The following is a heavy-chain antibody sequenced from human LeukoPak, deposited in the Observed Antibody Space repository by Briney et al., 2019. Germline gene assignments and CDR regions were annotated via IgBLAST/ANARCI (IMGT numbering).Heavy chain of an antibody. V-gene: IGHV3-49*04. CDR3: TRDVGDYYYMDV. Sequence: AGGSLRLSCTASGFTFGDYAMSWVRQAPGKGLEWVGFIRSKAYGGTTEYAASVKGRFTISRDDSKSIAYLQMNSLKTEDTAVYYCTRDVGDYYYMDVWGKGTTVTISS. CDR1: GFTFGDYA. J-gene: IGHJ6*03. D-gene: IGHD3-10*01. CDR2: IRSKAYGGTT.